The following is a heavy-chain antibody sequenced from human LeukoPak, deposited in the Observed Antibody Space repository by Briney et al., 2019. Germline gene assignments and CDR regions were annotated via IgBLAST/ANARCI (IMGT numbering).Heavy chain of an antibody. Sequence: SGPTLVNPTQTLTLTCTFSGFSLTTNTLCVSWILQPPGKALEWLARIDWDDDKYYSTSLKTRLTISKDTSSKQVVLTMTNMDPVDTATYYCARGVVLAGNHYFNYWGQGTLVTVSS. CDR1: GFSLTTNTLC. J-gene: IGHJ4*02. CDR3: ARGVVLAGNHYFNY. CDR2: IDWDDDK. V-gene: IGHV2-70*11. D-gene: IGHD2-15*01.